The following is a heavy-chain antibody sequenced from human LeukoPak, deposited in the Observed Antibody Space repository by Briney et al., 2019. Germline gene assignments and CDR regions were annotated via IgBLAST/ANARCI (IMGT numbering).Heavy chain of an antibody. CDR2: IKQDGSEK. CDR1: GFTFGDTW. J-gene: IGHJ4*02. Sequence: PGGSLRLSCVASGFTFGDTWMNWVRQVPGQGLEWVANIKQDGSEKFYVASVKGRFTISRDNGKSSLYLQMNSLRAEDTALYYCATSYDMGWLIGYWGQGTLVTVSS. V-gene: IGHV3-7*03. D-gene: IGHD3/OR15-3a*01. CDR3: ATSYDMGWLIGY.